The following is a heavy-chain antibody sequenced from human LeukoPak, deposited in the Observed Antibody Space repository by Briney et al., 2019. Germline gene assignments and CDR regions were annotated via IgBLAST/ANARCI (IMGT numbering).Heavy chain of an antibody. D-gene: IGHD3-9*01. Sequence: SETLSLTCAVYGGSFSGYYWSWIRQPLGKGLEWIGEINHSGSTNYNPSLKSRVTISVDTSKNQFSLKLSSVTAADTAVYYCARRKRYYDILTGYYLSYYFDYWGQGTLVTVSS. CDR1: GGSFSGYY. CDR3: ARRKRYYDILTGYYLSYYFDY. J-gene: IGHJ4*02. V-gene: IGHV4-34*01. CDR2: INHSGST.